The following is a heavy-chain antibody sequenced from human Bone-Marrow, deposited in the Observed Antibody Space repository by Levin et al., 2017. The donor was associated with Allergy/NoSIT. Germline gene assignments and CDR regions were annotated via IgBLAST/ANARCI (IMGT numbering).Heavy chain of an antibody. CDR2: INQDGSEK. V-gene: IGHV3-7*04. D-gene: IGHD5-18*01. CDR1: GFTFSGHW. J-gene: IGHJ4*02. Sequence: GESLKISCAASGFTFSGHWMNWVRQAPGKGLEWVANINQDGSEKYYVDSVKGRFTISRDNAGNSLYLQMNSLRAEDTAIYYCARDHTAAGIYLDYWGQGTLVTVSS. CDR3: ARDHTAAGIYLDY.